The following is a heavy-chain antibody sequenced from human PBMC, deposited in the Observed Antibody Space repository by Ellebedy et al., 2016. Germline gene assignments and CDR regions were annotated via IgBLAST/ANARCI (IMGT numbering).Heavy chain of an antibody. V-gene: IGHV4-34*01. CDR1: GGSFSGYY. Sequence: SETLSLTXAVYGGSFSGYYWSWIRQPPGNGLEWIGEINHSGSTNYNPSLKSRVTISVDTSKNQFSLKLSSVTAADTAVYYCAREVAATRGWDYWGQGTLVTVSS. CDR3: AREVAATRGWDY. CDR2: INHSGST. J-gene: IGHJ4*02. D-gene: IGHD2-15*01.